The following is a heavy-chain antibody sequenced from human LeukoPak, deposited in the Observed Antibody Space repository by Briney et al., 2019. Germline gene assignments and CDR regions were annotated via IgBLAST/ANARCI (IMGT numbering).Heavy chain of an antibody. J-gene: IGHJ4*02. V-gene: IGHV1-2*06. Sequence: ASVKVSCKASGYTFTDYYVHWVRLAPGQGLEWMGRISPNSGGTNYAQKFRGRLTVTRDTSISTAYMELSSLRSDDTAVYYCAKNRAGDYADYWGQGTLVTVSS. CDR3: AKNRAGDYADY. CDR1: GYTFTDYY. D-gene: IGHD4-17*01. CDR2: ISPNSGGT.